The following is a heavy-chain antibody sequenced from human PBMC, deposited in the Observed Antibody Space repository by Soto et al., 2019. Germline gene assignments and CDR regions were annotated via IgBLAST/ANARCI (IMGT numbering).Heavy chain of an antibody. CDR2: INHSGST. V-gene: IGHV4-34*01. D-gene: IGHD3-3*01. CDR1: GGSFSGYY. Sequence: SETLSLTCAVYGGSFSGYYWSWIRQPPGKGLEWIGEINHSGSTNYNPSLKSRVTISVDTSKNQFSLKLSSVTAADTAVYYCARDATGGFLEWLRGYYAFDIWGQGTMVTVSS. CDR3: ARDATGGFLEWLRGYYAFDI. J-gene: IGHJ3*02.